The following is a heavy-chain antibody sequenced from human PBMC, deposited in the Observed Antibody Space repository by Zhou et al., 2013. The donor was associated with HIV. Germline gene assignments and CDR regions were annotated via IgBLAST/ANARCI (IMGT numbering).Heavy chain of an antibody. V-gene: IGHV1-2*02. D-gene: IGHD3-3*01. CDR3: ATASDHKPASGFDI. Sequence: QVQLVQSGAEVKKPGASVRVSCKTSGSPFSGHYMHWVRQPPGQGLEWMGWFSPSGGDTNTNYVQKFKGRVTMTRDTSISTDYLDLSGLQSDDTAVYYCATASDHKPASGFDIWGQGTMVTVSS. J-gene: IGHJ3*02. CDR2: FSPSGGDTNT. CDR1: GSPFSGHY.